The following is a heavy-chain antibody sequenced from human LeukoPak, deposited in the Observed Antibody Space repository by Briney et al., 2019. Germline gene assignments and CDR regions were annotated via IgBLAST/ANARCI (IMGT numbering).Heavy chain of an antibody. J-gene: IGHJ4*02. Sequence: GGSLRLSCAASGFTFCSYSMNWVRQAPGRGLEWVSSISSSSSYIYYADSVKGRFTISRDNAKNSLYLQMNSLRAEDTAVYYCARYSYGWYYFDYWGQGTLVTVSS. CDR3: ARYSYGWYYFDY. D-gene: IGHD5-18*01. V-gene: IGHV3-21*01. CDR1: GFTFCSYS. CDR2: ISSSSSYI.